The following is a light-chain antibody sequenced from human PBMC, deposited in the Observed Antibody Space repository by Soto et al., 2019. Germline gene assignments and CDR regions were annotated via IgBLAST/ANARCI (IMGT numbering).Light chain of an antibody. CDR3: QQYNVWPPWT. J-gene: IGKJ1*01. V-gene: IGKV3-15*01. CDR2: DAS. Sequence: IVMTQSPATLSVSPGGRATLSCRASQNINSDLAWYQQKPGQAPTLLIYDASTRAIGIPARFSGSGSGTVFTLTISSLQSEDFAVYFCQQYNVWPPWTFGQGTKVEIK. CDR1: QNINSD.